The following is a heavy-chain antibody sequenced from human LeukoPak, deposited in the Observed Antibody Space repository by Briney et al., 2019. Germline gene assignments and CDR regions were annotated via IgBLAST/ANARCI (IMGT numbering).Heavy chain of an antibody. CDR1: GYTFTGYY. J-gene: IGHJ6*02. CDR3: ARDGLPAVTNYYYYYGMDV. D-gene: IGHD3/OR15-3a*01. CDR2: INPNSGGT. V-gene: IGHV1-2*02. Sequence: ASVKVSCKASGYTFTGYYMHWVRRAPGQGLEWMGWINPNSGGTNYAQKFQGRVTMTRDTSISTAYMELSRLRSDDTAEYYCARDGLPAVTNYYYYYGMDVWGQGTTVTVSS.